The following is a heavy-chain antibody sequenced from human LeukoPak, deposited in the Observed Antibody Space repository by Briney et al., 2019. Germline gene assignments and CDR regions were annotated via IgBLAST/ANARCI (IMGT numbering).Heavy chain of an antibody. D-gene: IGHD3-10*02. CDR3: ATEGKIVRGVYTDY. CDR1: GYTLTELS. V-gene: IGHV1-24*01. J-gene: IGHJ4*02. CDR2: FDPEDGDT. Sequence: ASVKVSCKVSGYTLTELSMHWVRQAPGKGLEWMGRFDPEDGDTIYAQKFQGRVTMTADTSRGTVYMELSSLRSEDTAVYYCATEGKIVRGVYTDYWGQGTLVTVSS.